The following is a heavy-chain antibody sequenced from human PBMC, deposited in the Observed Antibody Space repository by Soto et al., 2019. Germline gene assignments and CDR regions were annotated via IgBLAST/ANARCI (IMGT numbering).Heavy chain of an antibody. CDR2: IKQDGSEK. CDR1: GFTFSDYW. CDR3: ARGSGYYGY. V-gene: IGHV3-7*04. Sequence: EVQLVESGGGLVQPGGSLRLSCAASGFTFSDYWMSWVRQAPGKGLEWVANIKQDGSEKYYVDSVKGRFAISRDNAKNSLYLQIKSLRAEDTAVYYCARGSGYYGYWGQGTLVTVSS. D-gene: IGHD3-22*01. J-gene: IGHJ4*02.